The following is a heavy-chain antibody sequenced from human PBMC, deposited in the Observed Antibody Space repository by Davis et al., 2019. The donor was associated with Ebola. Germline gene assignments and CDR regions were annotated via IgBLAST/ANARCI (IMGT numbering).Heavy chain of an antibody. CDR3: ATCPATIAAAGLQIFDY. CDR2: IIPIFGTA. CDR1: GYTFSSYT. Sequence: SVKVSCKASGYTFSSYTISWVRQAPGQGLEWMGGIIPIFGTANYAQKFQGRVTITADESTSTAYMELSSLRSEDTAVYYCATCPATIAAAGLQIFDYWGQGTLVTVSS. V-gene: IGHV1-69*13. J-gene: IGHJ4*02. D-gene: IGHD6-13*01.